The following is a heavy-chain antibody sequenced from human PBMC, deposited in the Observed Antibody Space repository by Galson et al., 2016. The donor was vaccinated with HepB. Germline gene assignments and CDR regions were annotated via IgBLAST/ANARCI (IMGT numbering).Heavy chain of an antibody. CDR2: IYHSGST. Sequence: SETLSLTCAVSGASISINNWWSWVRQPPGKGLEWIGEIYHSGSTNYNPSLKSRVNITVDKSKNKFSLKLSSVTAADTAEYYCAGFDLVGCGTGICSQWGPGTLVTVSA. J-gene: IGHJ4*02. V-gene: IGHV4-4*02. CDR3: AGFDLVGCGTGICSQ. CDR1: GASISINNW. D-gene: IGHD2-15*01.